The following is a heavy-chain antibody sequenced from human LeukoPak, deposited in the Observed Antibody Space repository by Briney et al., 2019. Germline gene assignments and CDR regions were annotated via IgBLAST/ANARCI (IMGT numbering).Heavy chain of an antibody. V-gene: IGHV4-34*01. J-gene: IGHJ4*02. D-gene: IGHD1-14*01. CDR2: INHSGST. CDR1: GGSIRSPSHY. Sequence: PSETLSLTCSVSGGSIRSPSHYWSWIRQPPGKGLEWIGEINHSGSTNYNPSLKSRVTISVDTSKNQFSLKLSSVTAADTAVYYCATYTYWGQGTLVTVSS. CDR3: ATYTY.